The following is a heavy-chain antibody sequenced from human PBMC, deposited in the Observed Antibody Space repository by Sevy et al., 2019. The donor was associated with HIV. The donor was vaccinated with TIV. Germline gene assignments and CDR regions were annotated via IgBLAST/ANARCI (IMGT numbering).Heavy chain of an antibody. Sequence: GGSLRLSCVASGFNIRNFWMSWVRQAPGKGLECVADIKQDGSEAYYVDSVKGRFTISRDNATNSLYLQMNSLRDEDTAMYFCVRDKEVGASILDAWGQGTPVTVSS. CDR1: GFNIRNFW. CDR3: VRDKEVGASILDA. D-gene: IGHD1-26*01. CDR2: IKQDGSEA. J-gene: IGHJ5*02. V-gene: IGHV3-7*03.